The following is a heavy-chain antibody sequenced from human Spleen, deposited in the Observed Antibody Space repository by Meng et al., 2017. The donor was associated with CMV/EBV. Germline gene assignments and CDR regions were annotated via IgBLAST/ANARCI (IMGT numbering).Heavy chain of an antibody. V-gene: IGHV3-20*04. Sequence: GGSLRLSCEASGFIFDDYGMIWVRQAPGKGLEWVSAINWNGNRTGYADSVKGRFTISRDNAKNSLYLQMNSLRVDDTALYYCATRYYGSGSFETDYWGRGTLVTVSS. CDR3: ATRYYGSGSFETDY. J-gene: IGHJ4*02. D-gene: IGHD3-10*01. CDR2: INWNGNRT. CDR1: GFIFDDYG.